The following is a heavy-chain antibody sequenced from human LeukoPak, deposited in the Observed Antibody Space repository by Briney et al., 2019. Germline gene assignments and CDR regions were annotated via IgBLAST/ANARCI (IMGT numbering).Heavy chain of an antibody. J-gene: IGHJ5*02. CDR2: IYRSGTT. CDR1: GDSISGSY. Sequence: SETLSLTCTVSGDSISGSYWSWIRQPPGKGLEWVGCIYRSGTTSYNPALKSRVTMAVDTSKNQFSLNLDSVTAADTAVYYCARHTATTYSSSSDWFDPWGQGTLVTVFS. V-gene: IGHV4-4*09. D-gene: IGHD6-6*01. CDR3: ARHTATTYSSSSDWFDP.